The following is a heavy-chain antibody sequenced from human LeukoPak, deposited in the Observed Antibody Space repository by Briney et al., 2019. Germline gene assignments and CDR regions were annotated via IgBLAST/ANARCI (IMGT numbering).Heavy chain of an antibody. D-gene: IGHD6-13*01. CDR3: ARSDTEQQPSRGMDV. CDR2: IIPIFGTA. V-gene: IGHV1-69*01. J-gene: IGHJ3*01. CDR1: GGTFSSYA. Sequence: SVKVSCKASGGTFSSYAISWVRQAPGQGLEWMGGIIPIFGTANYAQKFQGRVTITADESTSTAYMELSSLRSEDTAVYYCARSDTEQQPSRGMDVWGQGTMVTVSS.